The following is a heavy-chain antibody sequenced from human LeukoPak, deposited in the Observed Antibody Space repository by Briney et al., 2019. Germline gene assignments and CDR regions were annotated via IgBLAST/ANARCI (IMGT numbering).Heavy chain of an antibody. Sequence: GGSLRLSCAASGFTFSNAWMSWIRQAPGKGLEWVSYISSTSTYTNYADSVKGRFTISRDNAKNSLYLQMNSLRAEDTAVYYCARVQLERLDYWGQGTLVTVSS. V-gene: IGHV3-11*05. D-gene: IGHD1-1*01. CDR3: ARVQLERLDY. J-gene: IGHJ4*02. CDR2: ISSTSTYT. CDR1: GFTFSNAW.